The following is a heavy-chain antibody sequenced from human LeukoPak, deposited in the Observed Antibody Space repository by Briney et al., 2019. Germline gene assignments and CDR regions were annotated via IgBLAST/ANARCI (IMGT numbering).Heavy chain of an antibody. V-gene: IGHV4-4*07. CDR3: ARGGTSFGY. Sequence: SETLSLTCTVSGGSTTTSYSSWSRPPPGKGLEWIGRVYTNGITDYNPSLQSRVTMSVDTSKNQFSLKLNSVTAADTAVYYCARGGTSFGYWGQGTLVTVSS. CDR2: VYTNGIT. CDR1: GGSTTTSY. J-gene: IGHJ4*02.